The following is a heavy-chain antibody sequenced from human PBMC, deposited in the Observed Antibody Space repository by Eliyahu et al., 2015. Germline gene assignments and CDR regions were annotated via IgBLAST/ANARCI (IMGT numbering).Heavy chain of an antibody. J-gene: IGHJ5*02. CDR2: IYYSGSX. Sequence: QLQLQESGPGLVKPSETLSLTCTVSGGXISSSRYYWGWIRQPPGKGLXWIGSIYYSGSXYYNPSLKSRVTISVDTSKNQFSLKLSSVTAADTAVYYCARHRPSIAVAGTFSWFDPWGQGTLVTVS. CDR1: GGXISSSRYY. V-gene: IGHV4-39*01. D-gene: IGHD6-19*01. CDR3: ARHRPSIAVAGTFSWFDP.